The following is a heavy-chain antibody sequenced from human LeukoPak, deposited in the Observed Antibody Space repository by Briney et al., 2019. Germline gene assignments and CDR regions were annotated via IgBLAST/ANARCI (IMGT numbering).Heavy chain of an antibody. J-gene: IGHJ4*02. D-gene: IGHD6-13*01. CDR1: EFTFSSYA. V-gene: IGHV3-23*01. CDR2: ISDSGGST. Sequence: GGSLRLSCAASEFTFSSYAVNWVRQAPGKGLAWVSAISDSGGSTQYADSVRGRFTISRDNSKNTLYLQMNSLRAEDTAVYYCAKGSSNWRDYYYFDYWGQGTLVTVSS. CDR3: AKGSSNWRDYYYFDY.